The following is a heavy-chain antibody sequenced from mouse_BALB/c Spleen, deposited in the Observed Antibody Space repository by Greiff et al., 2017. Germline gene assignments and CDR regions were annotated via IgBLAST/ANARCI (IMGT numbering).Heavy chain of an antibody. Sequence: QVQLQQPGAELVKPGASVKLSCKASGYTFTSYWMHWVKQRPGQGLEWIGEINPSNGHTKYNEKFKSKATLTVDKSSSTAYMQLSSLTSEDSAVYYCARDKIDYWGQGTTVTVSS. CDR3: ARDKIDY. CDR1: GYTFTSYW. J-gene: IGHJ2*01. V-gene: IGHV1S81*02. CDR2: INPSNGHT.